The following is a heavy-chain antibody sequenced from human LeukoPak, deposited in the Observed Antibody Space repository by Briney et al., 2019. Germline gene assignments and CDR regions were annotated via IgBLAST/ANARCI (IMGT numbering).Heavy chain of an antibody. D-gene: IGHD6-13*01. Sequence: PGGSLRLSCAASGFTINTFTVTWVRQAPGMGLEWVSSISSRSNYIYYADSVKGRFTISRDNAKNSLFLQMNSLRAEDTAVYYCARVGQQLGAIDIWGQGTKVTVSS. CDR1: GFTINTFT. CDR3: ARVGQQLGAIDI. J-gene: IGHJ3*02. V-gene: IGHV3-21*01. CDR2: ISSRSNYI.